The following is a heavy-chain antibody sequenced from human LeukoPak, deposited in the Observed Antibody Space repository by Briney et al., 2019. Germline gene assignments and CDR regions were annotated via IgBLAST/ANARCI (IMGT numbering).Heavy chain of an antibody. V-gene: IGHV3-9*01. D-gene: IGHD6-13*01. CDR3: AKLGQQRNFDY. CDR1: GFTFSSYG. CDR2: ISWNSGSI. J-gene: IGHJ4*02. Sequence: PGGSLRLSCAASGFTFSSYGMHWVRQAPGKGLEWVSGISWNSGSIGYADSVKGRFTISRDNAKNSLYLQMNSLRAEDTALYYCAKLGQQRNFDYWGQGTLVTVSS.